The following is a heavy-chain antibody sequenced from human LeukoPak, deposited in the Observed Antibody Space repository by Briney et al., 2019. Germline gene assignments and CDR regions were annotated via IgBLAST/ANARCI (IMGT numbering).Heavy chain of an antibody. Sequence: GRSLRLSCAASGFTFSSYEMNWGRQAPGKGLEWVSYISCSGSTIYYADSVKGRFTISRDNAKNSLYLQMNSLRAEDTAVYYCARVGWEPLAFDYWGQGTLVIVSS. CDR1: GFTFSSYE. CDR2: ISCSGSTI. V-gene: IGHV3-48*03. D-gene: IGHD1-26*01. J-gene: IGHJ4*02. CDR3: ARVGWEPLAFDY.